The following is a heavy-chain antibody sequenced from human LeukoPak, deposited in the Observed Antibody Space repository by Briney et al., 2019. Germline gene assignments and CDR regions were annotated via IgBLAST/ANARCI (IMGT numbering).Heavy chain of an antibody. CDR3: ARDSSSLLDAFDI. D-gene: IGHD6-13*01. CDR1: GYTFTSYD. CDR2: MNPNSGNT. J-gene: IGHJ3*02. Sequence: ASVKVSCKASGYTFTSYDINWVRQATGQGLEWMGWMNPNSGNTGYAQKFQGRVTMTRDTPARTAYMELSSLRSEDTAVYYCARDSSSLLDAFDIWGQGTMVTVSS. V-gene: IGHV1-8*01.